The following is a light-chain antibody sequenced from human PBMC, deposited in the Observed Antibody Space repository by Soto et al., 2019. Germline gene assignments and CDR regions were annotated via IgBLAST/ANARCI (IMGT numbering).Light chain of an antibody. CDR2: SNN. Sequence: QSVLTHLPSASGTPGQRVAISCSGSSSNIGSNTVNWYQQLPGTAPKVLIYSNNQRPSGVPDRFSGSKSGTSASLAISGLQSEDEADYYCAAWDDGLNGFWVFGTGTKVTVL. V-gene: IGLV1-44*01. CDR3: AAWDDGLNGFWV. J-gene: IGLJ1*01. CDR1: SSNIGSNT.